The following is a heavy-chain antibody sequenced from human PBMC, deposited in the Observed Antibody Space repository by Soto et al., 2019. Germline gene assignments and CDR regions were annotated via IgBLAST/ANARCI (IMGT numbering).Heavy chain of an antibody. J-gene: IGHJ4*02. CDR2: IYYSVNT. CDR1: GGSLSHHY. D-gene: IGHD3-3*01. Sequence: AETLSLTCTVSGGSLSHHYWSWIRQPPGKGQEWIGHIYYSVNTNYSPSLRSRVTISVDTSKDQFSLNLSSVTAADTALYFCARYDFWSGYYVDWGRGTLVTVSS. V-gene: IGHV4-59*11. CDR3: ARYDFWSGYYVD.